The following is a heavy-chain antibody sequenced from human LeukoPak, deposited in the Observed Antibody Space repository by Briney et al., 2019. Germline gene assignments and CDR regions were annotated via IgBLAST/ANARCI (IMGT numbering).Heavy chain of an antibody. V-gene: IGHV3-33*01. CDR3: ARDGRGLRLGRFDY. J-gene: IGHJ4*02. CDR1: GFTFSSYG. D-gene: IGHD5-12*01. CDR2: IWYDGSNK. Sequence: GRSLRLSCAASGFTFSSYGMHWVRQAPGKGLEWVAVIWYDGSNKYYADSVKGRFTISRDNSKNALYLQMNSLRAEDTAVYYCARDGRGLRLGRFDYWGQGTLVTVSS.